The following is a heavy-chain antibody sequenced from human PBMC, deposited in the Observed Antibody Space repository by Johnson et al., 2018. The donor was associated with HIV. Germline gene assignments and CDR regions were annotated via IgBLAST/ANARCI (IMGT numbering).Heavy chain of an antibody. Sequence: VQLVESGGGLVQPGGSLRLSCAASGFTVSSNFMTWVRQAPGKGLEWVSVIYRGGSTYYADSVKGRFTISRDNSKNTLYLKMNSLKAEETAVYYCARESSAGEYSYGIIWGQGTMVTVSS. CDR1: GFTVSSNF. V-gene: IGHV3-66*02. CDR2: IYRGGST. J-gene: IGHJ3*02. CDR3: ARESSAGEYSYGII. D-gene: IGHD5-18*01.